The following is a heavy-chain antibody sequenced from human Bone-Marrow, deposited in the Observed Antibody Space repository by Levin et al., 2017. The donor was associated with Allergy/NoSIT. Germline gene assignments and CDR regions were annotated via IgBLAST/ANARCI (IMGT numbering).Heavy chain of an antibody. CDR3: ARGYDTHGYYFLDY. CDR2: MSHDGTKK. D-gene: IGHD3-22*01. CDR1: GFSFTNFV. V-gene: IGHV3-30*03. Sequence: GGSLRLSCAGSGFSFTNFVMHWVRQPPGKGLEWVALMSHDGTKKYYADSVQGRFTISRDDSVNTGYLQMHSLRADDTAVYYCARGYDTHGYYFLDYWGQGTLVTVSS. J-gene: IGHJ4*02.